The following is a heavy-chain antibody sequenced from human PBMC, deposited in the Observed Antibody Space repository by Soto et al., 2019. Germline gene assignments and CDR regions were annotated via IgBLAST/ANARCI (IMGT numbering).Heavy chain of an antibody. D-gene: IGHD3-22*01. CDR1: GGTFNSYA. CDR3: ASHYDSGGYYYRGLDY. J-gene: IGHJ4*02. V-gene: IGHV1-69*12. Sequence: QVQLVQSGAEVKKPGSSVKVSCKASGGTFNSYAISWLRQAPGQGLEWMGGIIPIFCTADYAQKFQGRVTITAVESPSTAYMELSSLRSEDTAVYYCASHYDSGGYYYRGLDYWGQGTLVTVSS. CDR2: IIPIFCTA.